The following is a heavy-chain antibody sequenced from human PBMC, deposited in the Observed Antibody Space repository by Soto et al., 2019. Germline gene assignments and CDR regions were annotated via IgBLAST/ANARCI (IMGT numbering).Heavy chain of an antibody. CDR1: VEPMTGGYY. CDR3: ARGWYYFDV. V-gene: IGHV4-38-2*01. D-gene: IGHD2-15*01. CDR2: IYYGGTT. Sequence: SETLSLTCDVSVEPMTGGYYWGWIRQSPGKGLEWIGSIYYGGTTYYNPSLRSRLARSIDTSKNQFSLRLSSVTAADTALYYCARGWYYFDVWGQGSLVTVSS. J-gene: IGHJ4*02.